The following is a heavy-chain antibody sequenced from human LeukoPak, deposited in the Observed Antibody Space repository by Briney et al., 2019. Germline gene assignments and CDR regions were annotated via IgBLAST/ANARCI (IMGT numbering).Heavy chain of an antibody. CDR3: AKDYSGYYTYFDY. D-gene: IGHD3-22*01. Sequence: GGSLRLSCVASGFTFSSYGMHWVRQAPGKGLEWVVVISYDGSNKYYADSVKGRFTISRDNSKNTLYLQMNSLRAEDTAVYYCAKDYSGYYTYFDYWGQGTLVTVSS. V-gene: IGHV3-30*18. CDR2: ISYDGSNK. CDR1: GFTFSSYG. J-gene: IGHJ4*02.